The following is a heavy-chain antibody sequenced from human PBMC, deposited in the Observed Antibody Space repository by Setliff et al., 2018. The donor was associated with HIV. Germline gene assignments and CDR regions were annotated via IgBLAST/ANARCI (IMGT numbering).Heavy chain of an antibody. Sequence: SSETLSLTCSVSGGSFSGYYWSWIRQPPGKGLEWIGYIYIYNSGSTNYNPSLTSRVTISADTSGNQFSLKLTSVTAADTAIYYCARGVNFDYWGQGTQVTVSS. D-gene: IGHD3-3*01. J-gene: IGHJ4*02. CDR2: IYIYNSGST. CDR3: ARGVNFDY. CDR1: GGSFSGYY. V-gene: IGHV4-59*01.